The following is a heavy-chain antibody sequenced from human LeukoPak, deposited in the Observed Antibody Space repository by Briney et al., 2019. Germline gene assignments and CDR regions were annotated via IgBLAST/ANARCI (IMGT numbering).Heavy chain of an antibody. V-gene: IGHV3-21*01. CDR2: ISSGSGYI. CDR1: GFTFDSYS. Sequence: GGSLRLSCAASGFTFDSYSMNWVRQAPGKGLEWVSSISSGSGYIYFADSLKGRFTISRDNAKNSLFLLMNSLRAEDTAVYYCARGDLDTAMVRRCYFDYWGQGTLVTVSS. D-gene: IGHD5-18*01. CDR3: ARGDLDTAMVRRCYFDY. J-gene: IGHJ4*02.